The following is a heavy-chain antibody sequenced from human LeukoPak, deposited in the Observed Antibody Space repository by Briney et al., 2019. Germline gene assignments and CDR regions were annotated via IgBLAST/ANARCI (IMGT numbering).Heavy chain of an antibody. CDR3: ADNLSR. D-gene: IGHD1-1*01. CDR2: IDKSGDII. Sequence: GGSLRLSFAAPGFTLSTASMNWVRQAPGQGLEWISYIDKSGDIIYYADSVKGRFTISRDNTKNSLYLQMNSLRAADTAVYFCADNLSRWGQGTLVTVSS. V-gene: IGHV3-48*04. CDR1: GFTLSTAS. J-gene: IGHJ4*02.